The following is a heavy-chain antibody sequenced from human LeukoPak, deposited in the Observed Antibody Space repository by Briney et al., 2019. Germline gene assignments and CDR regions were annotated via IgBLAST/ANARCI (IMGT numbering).Heavy chain of an antibody. D-gene: IGHD4-17*01. Sequence: TLSLTCTVSGGSISSGGYYWNWIRQHPGKGLEWIGYMYYSGSTYYNPSLKSRVIISVDTSTNQFSLKLSSVTAADTAVYYCASHSTVTFNSWGPGTLVTVSS. CDR2: MYYSGST. CDR3: ASHSTVTFNS. J-gene: IGHJ5*01. CDR1: GGSISSGGYY. V-gene: IGHV4-31*03.